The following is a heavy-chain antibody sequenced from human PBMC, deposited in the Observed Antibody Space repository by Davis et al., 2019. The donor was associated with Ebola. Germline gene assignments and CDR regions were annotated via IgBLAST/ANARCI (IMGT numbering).Heavy chain of an antibody. D-gene: IGHD3-3*01. Sequence: PGGSLRLSCAASGFTFSSYWMHWVRQAPGKGLVWVSRINSDGSSTSYADSVKGRFTISRDNAKNTLYLQMNSLRAEDTAVYYCARGSGALRFLEWLSDAFDIWGQGTMVTVSS. J-gene: IGHJ3*02. CDR1: GFTFSSYW. CDR2: INSDGSST. CDR3: ARGSGALRFLEWLSDAFDI. V-gene: IGHV3-74*01.